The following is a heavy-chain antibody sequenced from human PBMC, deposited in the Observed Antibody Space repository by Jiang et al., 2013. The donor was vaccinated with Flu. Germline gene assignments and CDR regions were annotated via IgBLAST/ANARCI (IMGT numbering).Heavy chain of an antibody. Sequence: QLLESGGGVVQPGRSLRLSCAVSGFTFSSCGMHWVRQAPGKGLEWVAVLWYDGSNKYYADSVKGRFTISRDNSRNTLYLQMNSLRAEDTAVYYCARDLGDSRPPRNDAFDMWGQGTMVTVSS. CDR2: LWYDGSNK. D-gene: IGHD3-22*01. CDR3: ARDLGDSRPPRNDAFDM. V-gene: IGHV3-33*01. CDR1: GFTFSSCG. J-gene: IGHJ3*02.